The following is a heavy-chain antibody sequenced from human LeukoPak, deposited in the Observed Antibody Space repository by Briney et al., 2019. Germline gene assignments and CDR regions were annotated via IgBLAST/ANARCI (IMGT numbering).Heavy chain of an antibody. Sequence: ASVKVSCKASGYTFRSYNINWVRQATGQGLEWMGCINPNSGDTNYAQKYQGRVTMTRNTSINTAYMALSSLTSDDTAVYYCARAEWLVVGYYYYMDVWGKGTTVTVSS. V-gene: IGHV1-8*01. CDR1: GYTFRSYN. D-gene: IGHD6-19*01. CDR3: ARAEWLVVGYYYYMDV. J-gene: IGHJ6*03. CDR2: INPNSGDT.